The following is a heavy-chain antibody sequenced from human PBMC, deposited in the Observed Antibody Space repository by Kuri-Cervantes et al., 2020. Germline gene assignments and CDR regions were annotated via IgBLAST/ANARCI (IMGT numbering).Heavy chain of an antibody. V-gene: IGHV3-30*02. CDR2: IWYDGSNK. D-gene: IGHD6-19*01. Sequence: GESLKISCAASGFTFSSYGMHWVRQAPGKGLEWVAVIWYDGSNKYYADSVKGRFTISRDNSKNTLYLQMNSLRAEDTALYYCAKDVDLAVAGAFDIWGQGTMVTVSS. CDR3: AKDVDLAVAGAFDI. CDR1: GFTFSSYG. J-gene: IGHJ3*02.